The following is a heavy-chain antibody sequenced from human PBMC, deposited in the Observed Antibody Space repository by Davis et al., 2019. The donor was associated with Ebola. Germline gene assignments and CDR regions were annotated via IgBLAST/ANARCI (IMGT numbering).Heavy chain of an antibody. J-gene: IGHJ3*01. CDR2: TTLSGAST. D-gene: IGHD6-19*01. V-gene: IGHV3-23*01. CDR1: GFTFNIYA. Sequence: GESLKISCAASGFTFNIYAMSWVRQAPGKGLEWVSATTLSGASTYYADSVKGRFTISRDNSKNTLHLQMNSLRVEDTAIYYCAKDTSNVWFDVWGQGTMVTVSS. CDR3: AKDTSNVWFDV.